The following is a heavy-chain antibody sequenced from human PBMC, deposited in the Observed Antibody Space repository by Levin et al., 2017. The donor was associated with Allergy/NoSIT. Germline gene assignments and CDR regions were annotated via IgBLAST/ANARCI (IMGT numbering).Heavy chain of an antibody. D-gene: IGHD4/OR15-4a*01. CDR3: ARDNTHGTSYKCHLDYYYMDV. J-gene: IGHJ6*03. V-gene: IGHV3-21*01. CDR2: ISGSYTHI. Sequence: PGGSLRLSCVASGFSFGTYHMNWVRQAPGQGLEWLSSISGSYTHINYAESVEGRFTVSRDNAKNSLYLQMNSLRTEDTAVYYCARDNTHGTSYKCHLDYYYMDVWGKGTTVTVSS. CDR1: GFSFGTYH.